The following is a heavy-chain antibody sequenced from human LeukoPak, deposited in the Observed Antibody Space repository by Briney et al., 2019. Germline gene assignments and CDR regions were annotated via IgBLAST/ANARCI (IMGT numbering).Heavy chain of an antibody. CDR3: ARVGRALGAFDI. Sequence: ASVKVSCKASGYTFTGYYMHWVRQAPGQGLEWMGRINPNSGGTNYAQKFQGRVTMTRDSSISTAYMELSRLRSDDTAVYYCARVGRALGAFDIWGQGTMVTVSS. CDR2: INPNSGGT. V-gene: IGHV1-2*06. J-gene: IGHJ3*02. CDR1: GYTFTGYY. D-gene: IGHD3-10*01.